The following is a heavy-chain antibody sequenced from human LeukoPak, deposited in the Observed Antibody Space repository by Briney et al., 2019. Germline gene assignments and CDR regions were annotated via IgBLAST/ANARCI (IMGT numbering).Heavy chain of an antibody. Sequence: GRSLRLSCAASGFIFRSYAVHWVRQAPGKGLEWVAVISYDGSNKYYADSVKGRFTISRDNSENTVDLQMNSLRPEDTAVYYCARESIPYYFDYWGQGTLVTVSS. CDR2: ISYDGSNK. CDR3: ARESIPYYFDY. J-gene: IGHJ4*02. V-gene: IGHV3-30-3*01. D-gene: IGHD3-3*02. CDR1: GFIFRSYA.